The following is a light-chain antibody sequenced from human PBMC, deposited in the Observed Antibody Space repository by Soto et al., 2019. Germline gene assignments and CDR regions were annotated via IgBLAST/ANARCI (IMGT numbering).Light chain of an antibody. V-gene: IGKV3-20*01. CDR1: QIVASTS. J-gene: IGKJ2*01. CDR3: HQYDGSPPYT. CDR2: AAS. Sequence: EIVLTQSPGTLSLSPGDRATLSSRASQIVASTSFAWYQQPPGQAPSLLIYAASTRASDVPDRFSGSGSGTDFTLSISRLEPEDFAVYYCHQYDGSPPYTFGQGTRLEIK.